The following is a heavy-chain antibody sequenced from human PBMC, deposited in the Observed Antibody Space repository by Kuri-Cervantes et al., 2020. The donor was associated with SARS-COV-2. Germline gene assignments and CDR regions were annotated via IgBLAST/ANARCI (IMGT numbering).Heavy chain of an antibody. J-gene: IGHJ4*02. CDR1: GFTFSIYW. V-gene: IGHV3-74*01. D-gene: IGHD7-27*01. Sequence: GGSLRLSCAASGFTFSIYWMHWVRQAPGKGLVWVSRINSAVSSTRYADSVTGRFTISRDNAKNTLYLQMNSLRAEDTAVYDCVRDGDHWNFDYWGQGTLVTVSS. CDR3: VRDGDHWNFDY. CDR2: INSAVSST.